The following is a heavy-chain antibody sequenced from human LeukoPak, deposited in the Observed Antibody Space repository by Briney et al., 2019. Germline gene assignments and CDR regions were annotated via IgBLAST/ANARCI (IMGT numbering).Heavy chain of an antibody. CDR3: ARDSDILTGYDY. Sequence: ASVKVSYKASGYTFTSYDINWVRQATGQGLEWMGWMNPNSGNTGYAQKFQGRVTTTRNTSISTAYMELSSLRSEDTAVYYCARDSDILTGYDYWGQGTLVTVSS. V-gene: IGHV1-8*01. CDR2: MNPNSGNT. J-gene: IGHJ4*02. D-gene: IGHD3-9*01. CDR1: GYTFTSYD.